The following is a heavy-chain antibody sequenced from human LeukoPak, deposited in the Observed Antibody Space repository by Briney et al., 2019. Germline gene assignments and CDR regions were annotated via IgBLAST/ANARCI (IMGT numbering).Heavy chain of an antibody. Sequence: GGSLRLSCAASGFTFSSYAMSWVRQAPGKGLEWVSAISGSGGSTYYADSVKGRFTISRDNSKNTLYLQMNSLRAEDTAVYYCARTNGGNYVGYYAMDVWGQGTTVTVSS. CDR3: ARTNGGNYVGYYAMDV. D-gene: IGHD4-23*01. CDR1: GFTFSSYA. V-gene: IGHV3-23*01. J-gene: IGHJ6*02. CDR2: ISGSGGST.